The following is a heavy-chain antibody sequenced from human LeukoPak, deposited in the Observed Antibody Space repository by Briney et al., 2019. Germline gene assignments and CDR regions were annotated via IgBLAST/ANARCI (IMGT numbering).Heavy chain of an antibody. CDR3: AKDWNFTPLYYFDY. J-gene: IGHJ4*02. V-gene: IGHV3-30*18. Sequence: GGSLRLSCAASGFTFSSYGMHWVRQAPGKGLEWVAVISYDGSNKYYADSVKGRFTISRDNSKNTLYLQMNSLRAEDTAVYYCAKDWNFTPLYYFDYWGQGTLVTVSS. CDR1: GFTFSSYG. D-gene: IGHD1-1*01. CDR2: ISYDGSNK.